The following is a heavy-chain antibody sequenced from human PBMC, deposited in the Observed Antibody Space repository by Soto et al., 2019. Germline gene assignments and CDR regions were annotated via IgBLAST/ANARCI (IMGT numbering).Heavy chain of an antibody. D-gene: IGHD6-19*01. CDR3: ARQQWPGFDY. J-gene: IGHJ4*02. CDR2: IGSGSNT. V-gene: IGHV3-23*01. CDR1: GFTFSTYA. Sequence: VQLLESGGGLVQPGGSLRLSCAASGFTFSTYAMSWVRQAPGKGLEWVSDIGSGSNTYYADSVKGRFTISRDNSKNTMYLQMGSLRVEDTAVYFCARQQWPGFDYWGQGTLVTVSS.